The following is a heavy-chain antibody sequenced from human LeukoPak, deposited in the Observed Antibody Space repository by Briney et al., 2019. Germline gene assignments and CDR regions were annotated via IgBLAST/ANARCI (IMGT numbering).Heavy chain of an antibody. V-gene: IGHV3-23*01. J-gene: IGHJ4*02. CDR2: ISDSGGTT. CDR1: GFTFSSYA. D-gene: IGHD6-19*01. CDR3: AKGRRLDYSSGWYGFDY. Sequence: PGGSLRLSCAASGFTFSSYAMSWVRQAPGKGLEWVSIISDSGGTTFYPDSVKGRFTVSRDNSKNTLYLQMNSLRAEDTAVYYCAKGRRLDYSSGWYGFDYWGQGTLVTVSS.